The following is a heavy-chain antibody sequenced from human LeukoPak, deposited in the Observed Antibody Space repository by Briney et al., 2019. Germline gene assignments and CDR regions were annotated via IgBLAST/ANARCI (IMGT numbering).Heavy chain of an antibody. CDR3: ARGGGSGYFDL. CDR1: GFIFSNYW. D-gene: IGHD3-16*01. CDR2: KKEDGSEK. J-gene: IGHJ2*01. V-gene: IGHV3-7*01. Sequence: PGGSLRLSCAASGFIFSNYWMSWVRQAPGKGPEWLTNKKEDGSEKYVDSVKGRFTISRDNAKNSLYLQMNSLRAEDTAVYYCARGGGSGYFDLWGRGTLVTVSS.